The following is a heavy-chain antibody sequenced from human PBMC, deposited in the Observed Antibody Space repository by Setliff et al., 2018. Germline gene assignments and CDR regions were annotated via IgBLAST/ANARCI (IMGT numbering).Heavy chain of an antibody. V-gene: IGHV3-74*01. CDR1: GITISSYW. CDR2: ISIDGSST. J-gene: IGHJ3*02. Sequence: PGGFLRLSCAASGITISSYWMHWVRQAPGKGPVWVSYISIDGSSTGYAGSVKGRFTISRDNTKNTVYLQMNSLRVEDTAVYYCGRPFGVHTAVDIWGQGTMVTVSS. D-gene: IGHD3-3*01. CDR3: GRPFGVHTAVDI.